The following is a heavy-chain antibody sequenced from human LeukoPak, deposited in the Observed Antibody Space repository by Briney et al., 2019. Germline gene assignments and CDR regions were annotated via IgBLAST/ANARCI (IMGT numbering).Heavy chain of an antibody. V-gene: IGHV4-59*08. CDR2: ISDSGDT. D-gene: IGHD1-20*01. J-gene: IGHJ6*02. CDR3: ARHHHNYRSTQGASTHGMDV. CDR1: DDSISIYS. Sequence: PSETLSLTCTVSDDSISIYSWSWIRQPPGKGLEWIGYISDSGDTNSNPSLKSRVTISVDTSKNQFSLKLSSVTAADTAVYYCARHHHNYRSTQGASTHGMDVWGQGTTVTVSS.